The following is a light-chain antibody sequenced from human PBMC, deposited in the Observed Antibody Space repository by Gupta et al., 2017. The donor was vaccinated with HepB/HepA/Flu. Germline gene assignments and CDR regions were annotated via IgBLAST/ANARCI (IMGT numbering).Light chain of an antibody. J-gene: IGKJ2*04. CDR2: AAS. CDR3: QQRNSFPCS. CDR1: QGISSS. Sequence: DIQLTQSPSFLSASVGDRVTITCRASQGISSSLGWYQQKLGKAPKLLIYAASTVQSGVPSRFSGSGSGTEFTLTISSRQPEDFATYYCQQRNSFPCSFGQGTKLEIK. V-gene: IGKV1-9*01.